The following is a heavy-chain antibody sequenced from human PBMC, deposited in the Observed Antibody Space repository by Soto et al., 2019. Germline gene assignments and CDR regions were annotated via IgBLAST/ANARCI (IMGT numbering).Heavy chain of an antibody. CDR2: INPSVGTT. CDR3: ARDHNGDLPYFVY. CDR1: GYTFTSYY. Sequence: ASVKVSCKASGYTFTSYYMHWVRQAPGQGLEWMGIINPSVGTTSYAQKFQGRVTMTTDTSTSTAYMELSSLRSEDTAVYYCARDHNGDLPYFVYWGQGTLVTISS. D-gene: IGHD4-17*01. V-gene: IGHV1-46*01. J-gene: IGHJ4*02.